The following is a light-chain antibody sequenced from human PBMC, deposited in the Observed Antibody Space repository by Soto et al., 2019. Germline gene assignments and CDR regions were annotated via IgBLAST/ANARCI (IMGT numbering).Light chain of an antibody. CDR1: QSVSSTY. CDR3: QQKET. J-gene: IGKJ2*01. CDR2: GAS. Sequence: EIVLTQSPGTLSLSPGERVTLSCRASQSVSSTYVAWYQHKPGQAPRLLIYGASSSATGVPDRFSGSGSGTDFTLTISRLEPEDFAVYYCQQKETFGQGTKLELK. V-gene: IGKV3-20*01.